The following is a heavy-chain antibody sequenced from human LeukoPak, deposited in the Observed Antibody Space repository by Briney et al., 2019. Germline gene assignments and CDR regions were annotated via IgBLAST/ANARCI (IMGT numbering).Heavy chain of an antibody. D-gene: IGHD2-15*01. CDR1: GFTFSSYG. CDR3: VIDIAGGRSGGTDDAFDI. J-gene: IGHJ3*02. Sequence: GGSLRLSCATSGFTFSSYGIHWVRQAPGKGLEWVTFIYYDGSQKYYADSVKGRFTISKDNSKNTLYLQMNILRPEDTAVYYCVIDIAGGRSGGTDDAFDIWGQGTMVTVSS. V-gene: IGHV3-30*02. CDR2: IYYDGSQK.